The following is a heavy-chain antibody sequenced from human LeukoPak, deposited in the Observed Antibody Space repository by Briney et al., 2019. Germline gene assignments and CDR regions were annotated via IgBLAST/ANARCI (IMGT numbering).Heavy chain of an antibody. CDR2: INHSGST. CDR1: GGSFSGYY. D-gene: IGHD3-10*01. J-gene: IGHJ4*02. Sequence: SETLSLTCAVYGGSFSGYYWSWIRQPPGKGLEWIGEINHSGSTNYNPSLKSRVTISVDTSKNQFSLKLSSVTAADTAVYYCARTRRGISMVRGQGPFDYWGQGTLVTVSS. CDR3: ARTRRGISMVRGQGPFDY. V-gene: IGHV4-34*01.